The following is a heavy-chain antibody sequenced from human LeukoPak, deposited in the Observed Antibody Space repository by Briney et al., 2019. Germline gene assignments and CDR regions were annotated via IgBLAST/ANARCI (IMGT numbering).Heavy chain of an antibody. Sequence: SETLPLTCTVSGGSVSSGNYYWSWIRQPPGKGLEWIGYIYNSGITNYNPSLKSRVTISVDTSKNQFSLKLSSVTAADTAVYYCARRASGSGSYYWGQGTLVTVSS. V-gene: IGHV4-61*01. CDR3: ARRASGSGSYY. CDR2: IYNSGIT. CDR1: GGSVSSGNYY. J-gene: IGHJ4*02. D-gene: IGHD3-10*01.